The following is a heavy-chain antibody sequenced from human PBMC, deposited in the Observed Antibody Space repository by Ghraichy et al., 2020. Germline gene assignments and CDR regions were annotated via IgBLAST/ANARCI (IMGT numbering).Heavy chain of an antibody. J-gene: IGHJ3*02. CDR3: ARDPGYCSGGRCFPDAFDI. CDR1: GLTFSSYR. Sequence: LSLTCVASGLTFSSYRMSWVRQAPGKGLEWVSFIDSSSSYIYYADSVKGQFTVSRDNTKNSLYLQMNSLRAEDTAMYYCARDPGYCSGGRCFPDAFDIWGQGTMVTVSS. CDR2: IDSSSSYI. D-gene: IGHD2-15*01. V-gene: IGHV3-21*01.